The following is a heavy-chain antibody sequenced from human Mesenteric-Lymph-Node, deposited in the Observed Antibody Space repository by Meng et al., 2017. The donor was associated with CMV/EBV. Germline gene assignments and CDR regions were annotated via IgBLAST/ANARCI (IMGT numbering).Heavy chain of an antibody. Sequence: GGSLRLSCAASGFTFSSYTMNWVRQAPGKGLEWVSSISSSSSSIYYADSVKGRFTISRDNAKNSLYLQMNSLRAEDTAVYYCAINIAVAGFNYWGQGTLVTVSS. CDR3: AINIAVAGFNY. J-gene: IGHJ4*02. V-gene: IGHV3-21*01. D-gene: IGHD6-13*01. CDR2: ISSSSSSI. CDR1: GFTFSSYT.